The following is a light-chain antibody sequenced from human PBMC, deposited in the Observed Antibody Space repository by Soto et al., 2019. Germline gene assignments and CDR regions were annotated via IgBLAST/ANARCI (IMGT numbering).Light chain of an antibody. J-gene: IGLJ2*01. CDR2: DVT. Sequence: QSVLTQPRSVSGSPGQSVTISCTGTSSDVGLYNYVSWYQHHPGKAPKLMIYDVTKRPSGVPDRFSGSKSGNTASLTISGLQADDEANYYCCSYATTYVVFGGGTKVTVL. CDR3: CSYATTYVV. CDR1: SSDVGLYNY. V-gene: IGLV2-11*01.